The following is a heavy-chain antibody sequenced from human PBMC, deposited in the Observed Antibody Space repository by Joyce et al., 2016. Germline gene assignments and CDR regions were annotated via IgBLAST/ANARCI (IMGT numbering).Heavy chain of an antibody. Sequence: QVQLVESGGGVVQPGRSLRLSCAASGFTFSSYAMHWVRQAPGKGLEGVAVISYDGSNKYYADSVKGRFTISRDNSKNTLYLQMNSLRAEDTAVYYCARDFIAAAGTGGWFDPWGQGTLVTVSS. CDR2: ISYDGSNK. D-gene: IGHD6-13*01. CDR3: ARDFIAAAGTGGWFDP. J-gene: IGHJ5*02. CDR1: GFTFSSYA. V-gene: IGHV3-30*04.